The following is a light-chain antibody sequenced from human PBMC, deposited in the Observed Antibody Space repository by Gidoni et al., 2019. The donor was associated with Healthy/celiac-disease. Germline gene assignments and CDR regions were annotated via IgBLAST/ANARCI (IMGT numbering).Light chain of an antibody. CDR3: QSYDSILSGVV. CDR1: SSNIGAGYD. CDR2: GNS. Sequence: QSVLTQPPSVSGAPGQRVTIACTGSSSNIGAGYDVHWYQQLPGTAPKLLIYGNSNRPSWVPDRFSGSKSGTSASLAITWLQAEDEADYYCQSYDSILSGVVFGGGTKLTVL. V-gene: IGLV1-40*01. J-gene: IGLJ2*01.